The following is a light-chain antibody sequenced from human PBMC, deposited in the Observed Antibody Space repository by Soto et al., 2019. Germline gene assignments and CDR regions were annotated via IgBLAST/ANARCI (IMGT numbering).Light chain of an antibody. CDR1: QSVSSSY. CDR3: QQYGRSPYT. Sequence: EIVLTQSPGTLSLSPGERATLSCRASQSVSSSYLAWFQQRPGQAPRLLIYGASSRATGIPDRFSGSGSGTDFTLTICRLEPEDFAVYYCQQYGRSPYTFGQGTKLEIK. CDR2: GAS. J-gene: IGKJ2*01. V-gene: IGKV3-20*01.